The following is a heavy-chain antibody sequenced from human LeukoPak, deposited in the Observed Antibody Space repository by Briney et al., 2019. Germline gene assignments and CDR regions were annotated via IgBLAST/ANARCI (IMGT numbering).Heavy chain of an antibody. CDR1: GYTFTSYG. CDR3: ARDRLYDFWSGYSLDYYYYGMDV. J-gene: IGHJ6*02. Sequence: ASVKVSCKASGYTFTSYGISWVRQAPGQGLEWMGWISAYNGNTNYAQKLQGRVTMTTDTSTSTAYMELRSLRSDDTAVYYCARDRLYDFWSGYSLDYYYYGMDVWGQGTTVTVSS. CDR2: ISAYNGNT. V-gene: IGHV1-18*01. D-gene: IGHD3-3*01.